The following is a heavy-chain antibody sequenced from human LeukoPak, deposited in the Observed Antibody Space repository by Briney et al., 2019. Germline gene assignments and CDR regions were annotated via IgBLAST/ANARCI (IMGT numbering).Heavy chain of an antibody. D-gene: IGHD3-10*01. CDR3: ARDIGDYYGSGSSFDY. J-gene: IGHJ4*02. CDR1: GYTFSAHF. Sequence: ASVKVSFKASGYTFSAHFIHWVRQAPGQGLEWMGWISPHTGVTDYLQKFQGRVAMTGDTSITTVYMELRSLRSDDTAMYYCARDIGDYYGSGSSFDYWGQGALVTVSS. CDR2: ISPHTGVT. V-gene: IGHV1-2*02.